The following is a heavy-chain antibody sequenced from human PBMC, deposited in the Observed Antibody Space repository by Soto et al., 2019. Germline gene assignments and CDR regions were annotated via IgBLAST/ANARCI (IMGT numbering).Heavy chain of an antibody. CDR3: ALPTRVRGRVMVYYCGMDV. Sequence: QVQLVQAGAEVKKPGSSVKVSCKASVGTVSSYAISWVRQAPGQGLEWMGGIIPIFGTGNYARKFQGRVTITADKSTSTAYMELSSLRSEDTAVYYCALPTRVRGRVMVYYCGMDVWGQGTTVTVSS. D-gene: IGHD2-8*01. CDR1: VGTVSSYA. CDR2: IIPIFGTG. J-gene: IGHJ6*02. V-gene: IGHV1-69*06.